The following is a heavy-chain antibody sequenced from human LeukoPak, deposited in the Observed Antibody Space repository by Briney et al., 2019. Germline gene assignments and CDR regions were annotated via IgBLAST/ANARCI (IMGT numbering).Heavy chain of an antibody. D-gene: IGHD5-12*01. CDR3: ARGKRSGAAGGI. Sequence: SETLSLTCAVYLESFSGYYWNWIRQAPGEGLEWLGEISYSGSTNYNPSLESRVTISVDTSKNQFSLKLSSVTAADTAVYYCARGKRSGAAGGIWGQGTLVTVSS. CDR1: LESFSGYY. J-gene: IGHJ4*02. V-gene: IGHV4-34*01. CDR2: ISYSGST.